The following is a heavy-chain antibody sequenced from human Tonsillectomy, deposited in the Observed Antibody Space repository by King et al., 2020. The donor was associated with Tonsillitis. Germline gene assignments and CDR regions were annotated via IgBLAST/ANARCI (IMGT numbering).Heavy chain of an antibody. CDR3: ARGGAAAGSRDYYMDV. V-gene: IGHV3-21*01. CDR2: ISSNSSYI. D-gene: IGHD6-13*01. J-gene: IGHJ6*03. CDR1: GFTFSSYS. Sequence: QLVQSGGGLVKPGGSLRLSCAASGFTFSSYSMNWVRQAPGKGLEWVSSISSNSSYIYYADSVKGRFTISRDNAKNSLYLQMNSLRAEDTAIYYCARGGAAAGSRDYYMDVWGKGTTVTVSS.